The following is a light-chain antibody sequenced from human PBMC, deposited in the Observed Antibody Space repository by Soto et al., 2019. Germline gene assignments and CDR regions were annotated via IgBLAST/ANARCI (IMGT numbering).Light chain of an antibody. J-gene: IGKJ4*01. CDR1: QSFRGL. V-gene: IGKV3-11*02. Sequence: EVGLTHSPVTLSLSPGERATLSCRGSQSFRGLLAWYPQKPAQAARLLIIDADYRATGMPHSFCGSGSGRDFTLPFISLQPEDVATYYCRQSYSTPLTFGGGTKVDIK. CDR2: DAD. CDR3: RQSYSTPLT.